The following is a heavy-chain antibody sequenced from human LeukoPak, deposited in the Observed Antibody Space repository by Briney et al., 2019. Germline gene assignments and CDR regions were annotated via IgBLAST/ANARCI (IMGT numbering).Heavy chain of an antibody. V-gene: IGHV3-23*01. J-gene: IGHJ6*02. CDR2: IRGSGGST. CDR1: GFTFSADA. CDR3: AKRQPLRDYSYYGLDV. Sequence: GGSLRPSCAVSGFTFSADAMSWVRPAPGQGREWVSAIRGSGGSTYYADSVTGRHNITRDNSKNTLYLQMNSLRPEDTAVYYCAKRQPLRDYSYYGLDVWGQGTTATVYS.